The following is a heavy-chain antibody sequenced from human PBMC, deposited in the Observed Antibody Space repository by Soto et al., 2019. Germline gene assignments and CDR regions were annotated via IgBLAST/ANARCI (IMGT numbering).Heavy chain of an antibody. J-gene: IGHJ6*02. D-gene: IGHD3-3*02. Sequence: QVQLQESGPGLVEPSETLSLTCSVPGGDIRSYYWSWVRQPAGKALEWIGRVFSSGSTNYNASLKSRVTTSTDTSKNEASLTRRSVTAADTAVYYCARVAFSYFGMDVWGPGTTVTVSS. V-gene: IGHV4-4*07. CDR2: VFSSGST. CDR1: GGDIRSYY. CDR3: ARVAFSYFGMDV.